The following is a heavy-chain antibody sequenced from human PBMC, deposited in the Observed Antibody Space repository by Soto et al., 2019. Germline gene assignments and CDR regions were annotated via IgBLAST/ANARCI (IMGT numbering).Heavy chain of an antibody. CDR2: LDPEDGET. CDR1: GYTLTAFS. J-gene: IGHJ6*02. Sequence: ASVKVSCKVSGYTLTAFSMHWARQAPGKGLEWMGGLDPEDGETIYAQKFQGRATMTEDTSTDTAYMELSSLRSEDTAVYYCASRAAPYYYYYYGMDVWGQGTTVTVSS. D-gene: IGHD2-15*01. V-gene: IGHV1-24*01. CDR3: ASRAAPYYYYYYGMDV.